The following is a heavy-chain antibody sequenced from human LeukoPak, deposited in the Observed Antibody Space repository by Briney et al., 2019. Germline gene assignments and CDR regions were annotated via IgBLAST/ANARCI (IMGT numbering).Heavy chain of an antibody. Sequence: SETLSLTCTVSGGSISSYYWSWIRQPPGKGLEWIGYIYYSGSTNYNPSLKSRVTISVDTSKNQFSLKLSSVTAADTAVYYCARGFHWFDPWGQGTLVTVSS. J-gene: IGHJ5*02. D-gene: IGHD3-3*01. CDR2: IYYSGST. CDR1: GGSISSYY. CDR3: ARGFHWFDP. V-gene: IGHV4-59*12.